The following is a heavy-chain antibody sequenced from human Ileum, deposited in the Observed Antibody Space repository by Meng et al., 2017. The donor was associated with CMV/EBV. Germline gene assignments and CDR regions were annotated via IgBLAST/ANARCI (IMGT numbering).Heavy chain of an antibody. V-gene: IGHV1-8*01. CDR2: VNPNSGNA. CDR1: GYTFTTYD. Sequence: ASVKVSCKASGYTFTTYDINWVRQATGQGLEWMGWVNPNSGNAGYAQKFQGRVTMTRNTSISTAYMELSSLRSDDTAVYYCARVPYWYSERYSNTPDYWGQGTLVTVSS. D-gene: IGHD1-26*01. CDR3: ARVPYWYSERYSNTPDY. J-gene: IGHJ4*02.